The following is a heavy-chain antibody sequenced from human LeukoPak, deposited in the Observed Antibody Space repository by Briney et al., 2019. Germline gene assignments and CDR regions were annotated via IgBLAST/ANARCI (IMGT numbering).Heavy chain of an antibody. CDR2: INHSGST. V-gene: IGHV4-34*01. CDR3: RGYSGYDEADGMDV. Sequence: SETLSLTCAVYGGSFSGYYWSWIRQPPGKGLEWIGEINHSGSTNYNPSLMSRVTISVDTSKNQFSLKLSSVTAADTAVYYCRGYSGYDEADGMDVWGQGTTVTVSS. CDR1: GGSFSGYY. J-gene: IGHJ6*02. D-gene: IGHD5-12*01.